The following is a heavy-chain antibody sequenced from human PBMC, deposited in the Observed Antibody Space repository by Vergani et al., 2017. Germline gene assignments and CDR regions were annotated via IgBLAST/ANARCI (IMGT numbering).Heavy chain of an antibody. CDR3: ARSNYPRGWFDP. D-gene: IGHD1-1*01. CDR2: INPNSGGT. V-gene: IGHV1-2*02. J-gene: IGHJ5*02. CDR1: GYTFTGYY. Sequence: QVQLVQSGAEVKKPGASVKVSCKASGYTFTGYYMHWVRQAPGQGLEWMGWINPNSGGTKYAQKFQGRVTMTRDTSIRTAYMELSRLRSDDTAVDYCARSNYPRGWFDPWGQGTLVTVSS.